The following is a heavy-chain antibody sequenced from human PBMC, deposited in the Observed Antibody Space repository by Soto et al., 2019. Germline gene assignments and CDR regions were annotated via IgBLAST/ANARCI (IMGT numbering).Heavy chain of an antibody. Sequence: QTGGSLRLSCAASGFTFSSYAMSWVRQAPGKGLEWVSAISGSGGSTYYADSVKGRFTISRDNSKNTLYLQMNSLRAEDTAVYYCAKAPTGGYSHNYYYYYGMDVWGQGTTVTVSS. V-gene: IGHV3-23*01. J-gene: IGHJ6*02. CDR3: AKAPTGGYSHNYYYYYGMDV. CDR1: GFTFSSYA. CDR2: ISGSGGST. D-gene: IGHD5-18*01.